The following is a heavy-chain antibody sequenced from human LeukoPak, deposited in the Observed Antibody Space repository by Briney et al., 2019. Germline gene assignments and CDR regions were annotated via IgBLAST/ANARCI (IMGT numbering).Heavy chain of an antibody. Sequence: GGSLRLSCETSGFTFSSFWMSWVRQAPGKGLEWVASIKEDGSEKYYVESVKGRFTISRDDAKKSVHLQMNSLRAEDSAVYYCARDRFGGMDVWGKGTSVTVSS. J-gene: IGHJ6*04. V-gene: IGHV3-7*01. D-gene: IGHD4-23*01. CDR3: ARDRFGGMDV. CDR1: GFTFSSFW. CDR2: IKEDGSEK.